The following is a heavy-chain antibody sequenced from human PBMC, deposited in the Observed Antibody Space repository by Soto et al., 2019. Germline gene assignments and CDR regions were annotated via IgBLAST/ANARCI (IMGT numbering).Heavy chain of an antibody. D-gene: IGHD2-2*01. Sequence: ASVRVSCKASGYTFTSYYMHWVRQAPGQGLEWMGIINPSGGSTSYAQKFQGRVTMTRDTSTSTVYMELSSLRSEDTAVYYCARDMVVVPAATLGYYGMAVWGQGTMVTVFS. CDR2: INPSGGST. CDR3: ARDMVVVPAATLGYYGMAV. V-gene: IGHV1-46*01. CDR1: GYTFTSYY. J-gene: IGHJ6*02.